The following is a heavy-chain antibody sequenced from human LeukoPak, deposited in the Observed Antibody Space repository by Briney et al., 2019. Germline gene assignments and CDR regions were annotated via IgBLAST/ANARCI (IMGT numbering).Heavy chain of an antibody. Sequence: SETLSLTCTVSGGSISSSSYYWGWIRQPPGKGLESIGSIYYSGSTYYNPSLKSRVTISVDTSKNQLSLKLSSVTAADTAVYYCASRKTLVGSTGYWGQGALVTVSS. CDR1: GGSISSSSYY. CDR3: ASRKTLVGSTGY. V-gene: IGHV4-39*01. D-gene: IGHD1-26*01. CDR2: IYYSGST. J-gene: IGHJ4*02.